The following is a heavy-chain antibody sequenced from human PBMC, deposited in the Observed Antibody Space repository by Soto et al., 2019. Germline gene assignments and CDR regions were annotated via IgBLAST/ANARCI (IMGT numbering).Heavy chain of an antibody. CDR1: GFTFGDYA. CDR3: TRGPYDFWSGYRSFDP. CDR2: IRSKAYGGTT. Sequence: GSLRLSCTASGFTFGDYAMSWFRQAPGKGLEWVGFIRSKAYGGTTEYAASVKGRFTISRDDSKSIAYLQMNSLKTEDTAVYYCTRGPYDFWSGYRSFDPWGQGTLVTVSS. J-gene: IGHJ5*02. D-gene: IGHD3-3*01. V-gene: IGHV3-49*03.